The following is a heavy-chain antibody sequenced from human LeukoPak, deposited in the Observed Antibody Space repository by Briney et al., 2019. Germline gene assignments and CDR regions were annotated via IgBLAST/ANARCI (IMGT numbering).Heavy chain of an antibody. CDR2: KNQDGRKK. V-gene: IGHV3-7*01. CDR3: ATTLGGYYGSDSYYPFDY. CDR1: GFTFSRYW. J-gene: IGHJ4*02. Sequence: PGGSLRLSCAASGFTFSRYWMSWVRQAPGKGLERVANKNQDGRKKYYVDSVKGRFTISRDNAKSSLYLQMDSLRAEDTAVYYCATTLGGYYGSDSYYPFDYWGQGTLVTVSS. D-gene: IGHD3-10*01.